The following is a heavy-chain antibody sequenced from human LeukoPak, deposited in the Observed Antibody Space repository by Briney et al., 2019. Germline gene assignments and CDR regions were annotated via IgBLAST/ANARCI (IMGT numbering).Heavy chain of an antibody. CDR1: GYTFTSYH. Sequence: ASVKVSCKASGYTFTSYHINWVRQATGQGLEWMGWMNPNSGNTAYAQKFQGRVTMTRNTSISTAYMELSSLRSEDTAVYYCASGLRSDYVGLYFDYWGQGTLVTVSS. CDR3: ASGLRSDYVGLYFDY. V-gene: IGHV1-8*01. D-gene: IGHD4-17*01. CDR2: MNPNSGNT. J-gene: IGHJ4*02.